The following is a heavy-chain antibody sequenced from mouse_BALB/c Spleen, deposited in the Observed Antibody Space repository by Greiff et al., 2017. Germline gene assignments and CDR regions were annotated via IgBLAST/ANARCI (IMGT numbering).Heavy chain of an antibody. CDR2: INPYNDGT. Sequence: VQLKQSGPELVKPGASVKMSCKASGYTFTSYVMHWVKQKPGQGLEWIGYINPYNDGTKYNEKFKGKATLTSDKSSSTAYMELSSLTSEDSAVYYCARSYGSSYLAYWGQGTLVTVSA. V-gene: IGHV1-14*01. J-gene: IGHJ3*01. D-gene: IGHD1-1*01. CDR1: GYTFTSYV. CDR3: ARSYGSSYLAY.